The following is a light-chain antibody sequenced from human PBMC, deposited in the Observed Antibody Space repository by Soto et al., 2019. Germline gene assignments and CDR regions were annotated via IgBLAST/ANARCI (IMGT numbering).Light chain of an antibody. Sequence: DIQMTQSPSTLSGSVGDRVTITCRASQTISSWLAWYQQKPGKAPKLLIYKASTLKSGVPSRFSGSGSGTEFTHTISSLQPDDFATYYCVQDFNYPLTFGGGTKVDIK. CDR1: QTISSW. J-gene: IGKJ4*01. CDR3: VQDFNYPLT. CDR2: KAS. V-gene: IGKV1-5*03.